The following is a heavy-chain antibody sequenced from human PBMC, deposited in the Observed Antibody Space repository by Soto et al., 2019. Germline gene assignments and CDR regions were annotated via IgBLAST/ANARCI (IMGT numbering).Heavy chain of an antibody. D-gene: IGHD1-1*01. V-gene: IGHV1-69*06. CDR2: LIPIYDAP. J-gene: IGHJ6*02. CDR1: GFIFNVYG. CDR3: ARVREPHLDHYGLDV. Sequence: WASVKVSCKTSGFIFNVYGIHWVRQSPGQGLEWVGGLIPIYDAPYYAQKFQGRVTISADKSTTTVHLELSSLQSDDTAVYFCARVREPHLDHYGLDVWGQGTTVTVSS.